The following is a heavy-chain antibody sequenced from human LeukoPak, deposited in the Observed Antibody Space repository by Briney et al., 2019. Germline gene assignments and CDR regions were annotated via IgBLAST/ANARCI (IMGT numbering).Heavy chain of an antibody. CDR3: ARDSAPPYYYDSSGTSRAFDI. CDR1: GFTFSSYS. D-gene: IGHD3-22*01. V-gene: IGHV3-21*01. J-gene: IGHJ3*02. Sequence: GGSLRLSCAASGFTFSSYSMNWVRQAPGKGLEWVSSISSSSSYIYYADSVKGRFTISRDNAKNSLYLQMNSLRAEDTAVYYCARDSAPPYYYDSSGTSRAFDIWGQGTMVTVSS. CDR2: ISSSSSYI.